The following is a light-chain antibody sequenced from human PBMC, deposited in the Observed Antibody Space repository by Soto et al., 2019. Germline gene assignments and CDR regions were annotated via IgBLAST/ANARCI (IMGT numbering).Light chain of an antibody. CDR3: FSYTTTSTLV. Sequence: QSVLTQPASVSGSPGQSITISCTGTSSDIGGYNYVSWYQHHPGKAPKLMIHDVSNRPSGVSNRFSGSKSGNTASLTISGLQVEDEADYYCFSYTTTSTLVIGGGTKVTVL. CDR2: DVS. V-gene: IGLV2-14*03. J-gene: IGLJ2*01. CDR1: SSDIGGYNY.